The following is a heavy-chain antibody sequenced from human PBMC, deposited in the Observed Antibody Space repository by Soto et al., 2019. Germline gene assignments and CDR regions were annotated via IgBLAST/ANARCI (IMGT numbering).Heavy chain of an antibody. J-gene: IGHJ6*02. V-gene: IGHV3-30*18. CDR3: AKDLLTMVRGAAGYYGMDV. CDR2: ISYDGSNK. Sequence: QVQLVESGGGVVQPGRSRRLSCAASGFTFSSYGMHWVRQAPGKGLEWVAVISYDGSNKYYAHSVKGRFTISRDNSKNSLYLQMNSLRAEDTAVYYCAKDLLTMVRGAAGYYGMDVWGQVATVTVSS. D-gene: IGHD3-10*01. CDR1: GFTFSSYG.